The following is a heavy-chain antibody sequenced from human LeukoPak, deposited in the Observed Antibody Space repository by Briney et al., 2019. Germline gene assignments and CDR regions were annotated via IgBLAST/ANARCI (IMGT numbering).Heavy chain of an antibody. CDR3: ARIHYGSGGYQPLDH. CDR1: GFTFSDYY. D-gene: IGHD3-10*01. CDR2: ISSSGSTI. J-gene: IGHJ4*02. V-gene: IGHV3-11*01. Sequence: GGSLRLSCTASGFTFSDYYMSWIRQAPGKGLEWVSYISSSGSTIYYADSVKGRFTISRDNAKSSLYLQMNSLRAEDTAVYYCARIHYGSGGYQPLDHWGQGTLVTVSS.